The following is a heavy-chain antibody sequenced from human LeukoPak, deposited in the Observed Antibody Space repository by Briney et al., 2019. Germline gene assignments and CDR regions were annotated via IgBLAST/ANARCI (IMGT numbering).Heavy chain of an antibody. Sequence: SETLSLTCTVSGGSISSYYWSWLRQPPGKALEWRGDIYYSGSTNYNPSLKSRVTISVDTSKNQFSLNLNSVTAADSAVYYCARVGGWYSSSWYSDYWGQGTLVTVSS. V-gene: IGHV4-59*01. CDR2: IYYSGST. D-gene: IGHD6-13*01. J-gene: IGHJ4*02. CDR3: ARVGGWYSSSWYSDY. CDR1: GGSISSYY.